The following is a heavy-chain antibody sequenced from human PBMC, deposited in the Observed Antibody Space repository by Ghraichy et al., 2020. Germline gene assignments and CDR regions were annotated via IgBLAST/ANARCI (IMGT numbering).Heavy chain of an antibody. V-gene: IGHV3-33*01. J-gene: IGHJ6*02. CDR3: ARAGGDYDDFPNDYYYGMDG. D-gene: IGHD4-17*01. Sequence: GGSLRLSCAASGFTFSSYGMHWVRQAPGKGLEWVAVIWYDGSNKYYADSVKGRFTISRDNSKNTLYLQMNSLRAEDTAVYYCARAGGDYDDFPNDYYYGMDGWGQGTTVTVSS. CDR2: IWYDGSNK. CDR1: GFTFSSYG.